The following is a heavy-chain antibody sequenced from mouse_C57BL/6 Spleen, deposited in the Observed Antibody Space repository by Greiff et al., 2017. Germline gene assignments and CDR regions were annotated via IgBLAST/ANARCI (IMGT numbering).Heavy chain of an antibody. CDR2: IYPRSGNT. CDR3: ARGNYYGSSPAWFAY. V-gene: IGHV1-81*01. J-gene: IGHJ3*01. Sequence: VQLQQSGAELSRPGASVQLSCKASGYTFTSYGLSWVKQRTGQGLEWIGEIYPRSGNTYYNEKFKGKATLTADKSSSTAYMELRSLTSEDSAVYFCARGNYYGSSPAWFAYWGQGTLVTVSA. D-gene: IGHD1-1*01. CDR1: GYTFTSYG.